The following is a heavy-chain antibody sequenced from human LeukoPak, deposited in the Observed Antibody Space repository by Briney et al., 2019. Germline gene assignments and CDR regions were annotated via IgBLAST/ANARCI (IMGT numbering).Heavy chain of an antibody. CDR3: ASGRPLDYMDV. J-gene: IGHJ6*03. V-gene: IGHV4-61*05. Sequence: SETLSLTCTVSGGSISSSSYYWGWIRQPPGKGLEWIGYIYYSGSTNYNPSLKSRVTISVDTSKNQFSLKLSSVTAADTAVYYCASGRPLDYMDVWGKGTTVTISS. CDR2: IYYSGST. CDR1: GGSISSSSYY. D-gene: IGHD3-10*01.